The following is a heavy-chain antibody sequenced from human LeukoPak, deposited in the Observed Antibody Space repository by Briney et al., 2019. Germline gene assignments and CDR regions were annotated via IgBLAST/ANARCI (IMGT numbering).Heavy chain of an antibody. V-gene: IGHV3-30*03. CDR3: ARDLSWGRGYYFDY. D-gene: IGHD7-27*01. CDR2: ISYDGSNK. J-gene: IGHJ4*02. CDR1: GFTFSSYG. Sequence: PGRSLRLSCAASGFTFSSYGMHWVRQAPGKGLEWVAVISYDGSNKYYADSVKGRFTISRDNAKNSLYLQMNSLRAEDTAVYYCARDLSWGRGYYFDYWGQGTLVTVSS.